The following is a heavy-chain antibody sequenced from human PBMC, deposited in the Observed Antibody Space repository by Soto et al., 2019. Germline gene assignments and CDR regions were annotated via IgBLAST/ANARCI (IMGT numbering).Heavy chain of an antibody. Sequence: PSETLSLTCTVSGGSISSGGYYWSWIRQHPGKGLEWIGYIYYSGSTYYNPSLKSRVTISVDTSKNQFSLKLSSVTAADTAVYYCARDSPNYYDSSGYQGSDWGQGTLVTVSS. V-gene: IGHV4-31*03. CDR2: IYYSGST. J-gene: IGHJ4*02. CDR3: ARDSPNYYDSSGYQGSD. D-gene: IGHD3-22*01. CDR1: GGSISSGGYY.